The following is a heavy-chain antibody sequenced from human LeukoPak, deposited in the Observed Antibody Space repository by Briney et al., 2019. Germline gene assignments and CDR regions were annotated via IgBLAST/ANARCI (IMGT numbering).Heavy chain of an antibody. Sequence: GESLKISCKGSGYSFSSYWIGWVRQMPGKGLEWMGIIYPGDSDTRYSPSLQGQVSISADKSISTAYLQWSSLKASDTAMYYCARRAVSMVRGLIIMSAFDIWGQGTMVTVSS. J-gene: IGHJ3*02. D-gene: IGHD3-10*01. CDR1: GYSFSSYW. CDR2: IYPGDSDT. V-gene: IGHV5-51*01. CDR3: ARRAVSMVRGLIIMSAFDI.